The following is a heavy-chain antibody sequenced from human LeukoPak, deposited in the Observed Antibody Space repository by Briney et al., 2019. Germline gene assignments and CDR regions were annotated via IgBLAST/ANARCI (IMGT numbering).Heavy chain of an antibody. CDR2: IIPIFGIA. J-gene: IGHJ4*02. CDR1: GGTFSSYA. Sequence: GASVKVSCKASGGTFSSYAISWVRRAPGQGLEWMGRIIPIFGIANYAQKFQGRVTITADKSTSTAYMELSSLRSEDTAVYYCAREWRGSLGELSLSFDYWGQGTLVTVSS. D-gene: IGHD3-16*02. CDR3: AREWRGSLGELSLSFDY. V-gene: IGHV1-69*04.